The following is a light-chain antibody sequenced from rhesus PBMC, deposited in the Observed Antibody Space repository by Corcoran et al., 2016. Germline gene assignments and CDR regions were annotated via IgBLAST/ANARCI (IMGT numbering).Light chain of an antibody. V-gene: IGKV1-21*01. CDR2: KTS. Sequence: DIQMTQSPSSLSASVGDTVTITRQASQGISSWLAWYQQKPGKAPKLLSYKTSNLQTGVPSRFSGRGSGTDFPLTISSLQPEDFATYYCQHSYGTPLTFGGGSKVEL. J-gene: IGKJ4*01. CDR3: QHSYGTPLT. CDR1: QGISSW.